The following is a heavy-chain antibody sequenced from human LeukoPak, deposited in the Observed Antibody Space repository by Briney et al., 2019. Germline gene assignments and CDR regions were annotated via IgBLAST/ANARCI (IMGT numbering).Heavy chain of an antibody. CDR3: ARRAYSSSWSYFDY. CDR1: GYSFTSCW. V-gene: IGHV5-51*01. D-gene: IGHD6-13*01. CDR2: IYPGDSDA. J-gene: IGHJ4*02. Sequence: GESLKISFKGSGYSFTSCWIGWVRQMPGKGLEWKGIIYPGDSDARYSPSFQGQVTISVDKSTSTAFLQWSSLKASDTAMYFCARRAYSSSWSYFDYWGQGTLVTVSS.